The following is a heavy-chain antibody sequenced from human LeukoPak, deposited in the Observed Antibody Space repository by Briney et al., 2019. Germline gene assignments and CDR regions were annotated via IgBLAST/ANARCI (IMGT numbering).Heavy chain of an antibody. CDR2: ISYDGSNK. V-gene: IGHV3-30*18. Sequence: GGSLRLSCAASGFTFSSYGMHWVRQAPGKGLEWVAVISYDGSNKYYADSVKGRFTISRDNSKNTLYLQVNSLRAEDTAVYYCAKDHQGDIVLMVYAIDYWGQGTLVTVSS. D-gene: IGHD2-8*01. J-gene: IGHJ4*02. CDR1: GFTFSSYG. CDR3: AKDHQGDIVLMVYAIDY.